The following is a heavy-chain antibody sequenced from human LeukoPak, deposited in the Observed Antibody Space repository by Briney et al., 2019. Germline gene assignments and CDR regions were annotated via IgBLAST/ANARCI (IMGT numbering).Heavy chain of an antibody. CDR1: GYTFSTYH. D-gene: IGHD2-15*01. CDR2: IDTSDGNT. V-gene: IGHV1-46*01. CDR3: ATERSGGTWFDP. J-gene: IGHJ5*02. Sequence: ASVKLSCKSSGYTFSTYHMHWVRQAPGQGLEWVGMIDTSDGNTNYAQKFLDRVTMARDTSTSTVYMELSGLRSYDTAVYYCATERSGGTWFDPWGQGTLVTVSS.